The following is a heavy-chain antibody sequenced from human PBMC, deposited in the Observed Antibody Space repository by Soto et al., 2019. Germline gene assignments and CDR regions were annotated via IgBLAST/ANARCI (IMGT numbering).Heavy chain of an antibody. Sequence: GGSLRLSCAASGFTFSSYAMSWVRQAPGKGLEWVSAISGSGGSTYYADSVKGRFTISRDNSKNTLYLQMNSLRAEDTAVYYCAKVLGVKCGGSCVDAFDIWGQGTMVTVSS. CDR2: ISGSGGST. D-gene: IGHD2-15*01. V-gene: IGHV3-23*01. CDR3: AKVLGVKCGGSCVDAFDI. J-gene: IGHJ3*02. CDR1: GFTFSSYA.